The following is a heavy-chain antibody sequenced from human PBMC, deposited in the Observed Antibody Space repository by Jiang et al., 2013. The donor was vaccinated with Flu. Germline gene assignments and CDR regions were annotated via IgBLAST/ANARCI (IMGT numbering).Heavy chain of an antibody. CDR1: GDSISSGRHY. J-gene: IGHJ4*02. CDR2: VYYTGNI. CDR3: ARAYYFGSGNYYNGFDF. Sequence: SGSGLVKPSQTLALTCSVSGDSISSGRHYWSWIRQHPGKGLEWIGYVYYTGNIYSTPSLKSRLIMSVDTSKNQFSLQLSSMSAADTAVYYCARAYYFGSGNYYNGFDFWGQGLLVTVSS. V-gene: IGHV4-31*03. D-gene: IGHD3-10*01.